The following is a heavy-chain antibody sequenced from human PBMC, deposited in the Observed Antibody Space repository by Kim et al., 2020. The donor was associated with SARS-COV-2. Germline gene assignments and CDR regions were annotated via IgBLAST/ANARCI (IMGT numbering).Heavy chain of an antibody. V-gene: IGHV3-33*01. Sequence: GGSLRLSCAASGFTFSSYGMHWVRQAPGKGLEWVSVIWYDGSNKYYADSVKGRFTISRDNSKNTLYLQMNSLRAEDTAVYYCARDLKYYDILTGYYPPRGVDYNYGMDVWGQGTTVTVSS. J-gene: IGHJ6*02. CDR2: IWYDGSNK. CDR3: ARDLKYYDILTGYYPPRGVDYNYGMDV. CDR1: GFTFSSYG. D-gene: IGHD3-9*01.